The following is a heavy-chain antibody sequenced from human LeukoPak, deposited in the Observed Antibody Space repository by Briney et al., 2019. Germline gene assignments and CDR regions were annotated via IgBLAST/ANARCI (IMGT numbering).Heavy chain of an antibody. V-gene: IGHV3-30-3*01. Sequence: GGSLRLSCAASGFTFSSYAMHWVRQAPGKGLEWVAVISYDGSNKYYADSVRGRFTISRDNSKNTLYLQMNSLRAEDTAVYYCASYSDKPEHWGQGTLVTVSS. CDR2: ISYDGSNK. CDR1: GFTFSSYA. D-gene: IGHD2-21*01. CDR3: ASYSDKPEH. J-gene: IGHJ1*01.